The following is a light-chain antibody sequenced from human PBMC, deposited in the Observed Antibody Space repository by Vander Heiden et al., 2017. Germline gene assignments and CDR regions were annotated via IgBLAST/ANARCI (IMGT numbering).Light chain of an antibody. Sequence: QSVVTQPPPASGNPGQRVTISCSGSSSNIGTNNVNWYQHLPGTAPKLLIYDNDQRPSGVPDRFSGSKSGTSASLAISGLQSEDETDYYCAAWDDSLSGWVFGGGTKVTVL. V-gene: IGLV1-44*01. CDR2: DND. CDR1: SSNIGTNN. CDR3: AAWDDSLSGWV. J-gene: IGLJ3*02.